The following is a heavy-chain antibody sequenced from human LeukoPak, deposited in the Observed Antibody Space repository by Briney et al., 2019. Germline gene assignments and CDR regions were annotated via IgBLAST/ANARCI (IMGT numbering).Heavy chain of an antibody. CDR3: ARDVPHNWFDT. V-gene: IGHV3-74*01. J-gene: IGHJ5*02. Sequence: GGTLRLSCAASGITFGNNWMHWVRQGPGKGLWWISRINSDGGGEHHEHAVEGRFTDSRNNAKDTLYLQMNSLRAEDTGVFYCARDVPHNWFDTWGERTLVTVSS. CDR2: INSDGGGE. CDR1: GITFGNNW.